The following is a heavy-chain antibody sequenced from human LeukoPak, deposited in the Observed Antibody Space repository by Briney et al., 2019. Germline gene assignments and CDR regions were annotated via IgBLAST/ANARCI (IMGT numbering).Heavy chain of an antibody. Sequence: SATLSLTCTVSGVSVRSSFWSWIRQPPGKGLEYIGYVHHSGNTKYNPSLQSRVTMSVDTARSQFSLNLSSVTPADSAVYYCARHNGDSYLALWAQGSLVTVSS. D-gene: IGHD2-21*01. CDR3: ARHNGDSYLAL. J-gene: IGHJ4*02. CDR1: GVSVRSSF. V-gene: IGHV4-59*02. CDR2: VHHSGNT.